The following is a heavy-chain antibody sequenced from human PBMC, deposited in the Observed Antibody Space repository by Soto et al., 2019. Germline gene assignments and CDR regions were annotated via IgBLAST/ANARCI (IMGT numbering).Heavy chain of an antibody. CDR2: ISGYNGKT. J-gene: IGHJ6*02. D-gene: IGHD3-10*01. CDR1: GYTFTSYG. CDR3: ARAGKYYYGSGSPYYYGMDV. Sequence: QVQLVQSGAEVKKPGASVKVSCKASGYTFTSYGVSWVRQAPGQGLEWMGWISGYNGKTNYAQKLQGRVTMTTDTSTRTAYMELRSLRSDDTAVYYCARAGKYYYGSGSPYYYGMDVWGQGITVTVSS. V-gene: IGHV1-18*04.